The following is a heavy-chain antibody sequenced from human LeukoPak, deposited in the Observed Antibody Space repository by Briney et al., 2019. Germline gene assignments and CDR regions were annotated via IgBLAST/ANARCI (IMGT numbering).Heavy chain of an antibody. V-gene: IGHV4-34*01. CDR2: INHSGST. CDR3: ARGRGIAAAGRIDY. CDR1: GGSFSGYY. D-gene: IGHD6-13*01. Sequence: SETLSLTCAVYGGSFSGYYWSWIRQPPGKGLEWIGEINHSGSTNYNPSLKSRVTISVDTSKNQFSPKLSSVTAADTAVYYCARGRGIAAAGRIDYWGQGTLVTVSS. J-gene: IGHJ4*02.